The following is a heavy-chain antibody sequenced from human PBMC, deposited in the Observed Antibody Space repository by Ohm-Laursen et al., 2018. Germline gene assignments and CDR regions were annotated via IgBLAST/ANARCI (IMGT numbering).Heavy chain of an antibody. Sequence: GSLRLSCTASGFTVSSNYMSWVRQAPGKGLEWVSVIYSGGSTYYADSVKGRFTISRDNSKNTLYLQMNSLRAEDTAVYYCARSPPYSSGWYYFDYWGQGTLVTVSS. CDR2: IYSGGST. CDR3: ARSPPYSSGWYYFDY. CDR1: GFTVSSNY. J-gene: IGHJ4*02. D-gene: IGHD6-19*01. V-gene: IGHV3-53*01.